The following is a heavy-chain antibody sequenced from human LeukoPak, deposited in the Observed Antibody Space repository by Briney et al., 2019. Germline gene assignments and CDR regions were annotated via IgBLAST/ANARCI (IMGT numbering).Heavy chain of an antibody. D-gene: IGHD2-2*01. V-gene: IGHV3-11*01. CDR1: GFTFTDYY. CDR3: ARYCSSTSCHDAVDI. Sequence: GGSLRLSCAASGFTFTDYYMTWIRQAPGKGLEWVSYISSSGSTIYYADSVKGRFTISRDNAKNSLYLQMNSLRAEDTAAYYCARYCSSTSCHDAVDIWAKGQWSPSLQ. J-gene: IGHJ3*02. CDR2: ISSSGSTI.